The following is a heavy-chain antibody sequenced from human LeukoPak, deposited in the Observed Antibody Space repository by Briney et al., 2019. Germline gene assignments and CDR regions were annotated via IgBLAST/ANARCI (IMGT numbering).Heavy chain of an antibody. V-gene: IGHV4-61*02. D-gene: IGHD3-22*01. CDR1: GGSISSGSYY. J-gene: IGHJ5*02. CDR2: IYTSGNT. Sequence: PSQTLSLTCTVSGGSISSGSYYWSWIRQPAGKGLEWIGRIYTSGNTNYNPSLKSRVTISVDTSKNQFSLNLSSVTAADTAEYDSAREDSSGYYTWFDPWGQGTLVTVSS. CDR3: AREDSSGYYTWFDP.